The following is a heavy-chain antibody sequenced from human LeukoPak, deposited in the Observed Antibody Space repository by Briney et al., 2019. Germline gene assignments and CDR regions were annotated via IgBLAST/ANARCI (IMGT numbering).Heavy chain of an antibody. V-gene: IGHV4-59*08. Sequence: SETLSLTCTVSGGSISSYYWSRIRQPPGKGLEWIGYIYYSGSTNYNPSLKSRVTISVDTSKNQSSLKLSSVTAADTAVYYCARMYCSSTSCYPNIPYYFDYWGQGTLVTVSS. J-gene: IGHJ4*02. CDR2: IYYSGST. CDR3: ARMYCSSTSCYPNIPYYFDY. D-gene: IGHD2-2*01. CDR1: GGSISSYY.